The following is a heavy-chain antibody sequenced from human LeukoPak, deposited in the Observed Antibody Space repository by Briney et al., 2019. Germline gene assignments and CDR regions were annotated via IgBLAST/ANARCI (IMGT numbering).Heavy chain of an antibody. CDR2: IYHSGNT. CDR3: ASLPYYCTNGVCYGSHFDY. CDR1: DYYINNGYY. J-gene: IGHJ4*02. D-gene: IGHD2-8*01. Sequence: SETLSLTCRVSDYYINNGYYWGWIRQPPGKGLEWIGSIYHSGNTYYNPSLKSRVTISVDTSKNQFSLKLSSVTAADTAVYYCASLPYYCTNGVCYGSHFDYWGQGTLVTVSS. V-gene: IGHV4-38-2*01.